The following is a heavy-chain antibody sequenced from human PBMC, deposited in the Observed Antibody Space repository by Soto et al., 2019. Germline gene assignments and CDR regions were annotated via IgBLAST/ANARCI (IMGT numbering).Heavy chain of an antibody. CDR2: IIPIFGTA. J-gene: IGHJ4*02. D-gene: IGHD3-3*01. CDR1: GGTFSSYA. V-gene: IGHV1-69*12. Sequence: QVQLVQSGAEVKKPGSSVKVSCKASGGTFSSYAFSWVRQAPGQGLEWMGEIIPIFGTANYAQKFQGRVTITADESTSTAYMELSSLRSEDTAVYYCARVRVRFLEWLGSEGWGQGTLVTVSS. CDR3: ARVRVRFLEWLGSEG.